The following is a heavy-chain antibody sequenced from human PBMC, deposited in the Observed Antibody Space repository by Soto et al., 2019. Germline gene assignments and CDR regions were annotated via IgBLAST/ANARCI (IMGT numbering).Heavy chain of an antibody. D-gene: IGHD3-22*01. CDR3: ARDRTDSGYYTNWLDP. CDR2: IIPIFGTT. Sequence: SVKVSCKASGGTFGSDAITWVRQAPGQGLEWVGRIIPIFGTTNYAQNLQGRVTISADKSTLTSYMELHSLTSDDTAIYYCARDRTDSGYYTNWLDPWGQGTQVTVS. J-gene: IGHJ5*02. V-gene: IGHV1-69*06. CDR1: GGTFGSDA.